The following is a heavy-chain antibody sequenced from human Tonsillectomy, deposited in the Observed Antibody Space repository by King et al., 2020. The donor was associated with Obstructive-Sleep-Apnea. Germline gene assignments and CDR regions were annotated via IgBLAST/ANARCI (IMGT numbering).Heavy chain of an antibody. Sequence: VQLVESGGGVVQPGGSLRLSCAASGFTFSSFGMHWVRQAPGKGLEWLSFIEYDGSYEYYADSVKGRFTISRDNSKNTLYLQMNSLRAEDTAVFYCAKEGDYDSSGMGADAFDIWGQGTMVTVSS. D-gene: IGHD3-22*01. CDR3: AKEGDYDSSGMGADAFDI. CDR1: GFTFSSFG. CDR2: IEYDGSYE. V-gene: IGHV3-30*02. J-gene: IGHJ3*02.